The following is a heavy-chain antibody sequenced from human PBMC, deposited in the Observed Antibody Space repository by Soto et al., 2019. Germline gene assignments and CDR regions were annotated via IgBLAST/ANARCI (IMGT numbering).Heavy chain of an antibody. CDR3: ARTPLPMYSSSWYLDY. Sequence: PSETLSLTCTVSGGSISSGGYYWSWIRQHPGKGLEWIGYIYYSGSTYYNPSLKSRVTISVDTSKNQFSLKPSSVTAADTAVYYCARTPLPMYSSSWYLDYWGQGTLVTVSS. CDR2: IYYSGST. CDR1: GGSISSGGYY. V-gene: IGHV4-31*03. J-gene: IGHJ4*02. D-gene: IGHD6-13*01.